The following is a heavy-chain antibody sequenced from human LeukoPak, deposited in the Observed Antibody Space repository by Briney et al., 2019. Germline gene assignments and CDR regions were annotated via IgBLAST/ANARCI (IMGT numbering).Heavy chain of an antibody. D-gene: IGHD2/OR15-2a*01. Sequence: PGGSLRLSCAASGFTFSSYSMNWVRQAPGKGLEWVSGISWNSAKVGYADSVKGRFTISRDNSKNTLYLQMNSLRAEDTAVYYCAKDRTTPMGYYYYMDVWGKGTTVTVSS. CDR1: GFTFSSYS. CDR2: ISWNSAKV. V-gene: IGHV3-48*01. J-gene: IGHJ6*03. CDR3: AKDRTTPMGYYYYMDV.